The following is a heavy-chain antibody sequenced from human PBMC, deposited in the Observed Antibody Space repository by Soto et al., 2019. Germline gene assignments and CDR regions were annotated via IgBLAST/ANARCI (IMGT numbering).Heavy chain of an antibody. CDR2: IYYSGST. CDR3: ASAITSPRYYYDSSGYYYEGITLYYFDY. Sequence: SETLSRTCTVSGGSISSGDYYWSWIRQPPGKGLEWIGYIYYSGSTYYNPSLKSRVTISVDTSKNQFSLKLSSVTAADTAVYYCASAITSPRYYYDSSGYYYEGITLYYFDYWGQVTLVTVPS. J-gene: IGHJ4*02. D-gene: IGHD3-22*01. V-gene: IGHV4-30-4*01. CDR1: GGSISSGDYY.